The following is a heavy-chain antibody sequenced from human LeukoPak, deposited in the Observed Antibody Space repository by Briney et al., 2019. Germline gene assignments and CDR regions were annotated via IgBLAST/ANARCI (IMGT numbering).Heavy chain of an antibody. Sequence: ASVKVSCKASGYTFTGYNMHWVRQAPGQGLEWMGWINPNSVGTNYAQKFQGRVTMTRDTSISTAYMELSRLRYDDTAVYYCARTYGYITSYYFDYWGQGTLVTVSS. CDR2: INPNSVGT. CDR1: GYTFTGYN. CDR3: ARTYGYITSYYFDY. V-gene: IGHV1-2*02. J-gene: IGHJ4*02. D-gene: IGHD5-24*01.